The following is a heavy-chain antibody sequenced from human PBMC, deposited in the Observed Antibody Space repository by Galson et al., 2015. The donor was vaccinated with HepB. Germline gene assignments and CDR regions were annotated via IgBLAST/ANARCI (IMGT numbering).Heavy chain of an antibody. CDR2: ISGSGGST. CDR3: AKRVNNWFDP. V-gene: IGHV3-23*01. Sequence: SLRLSCAASGFTFSSYVMSWVRQAPGKGLEWVSGISGSGGSTHYADSVKGRFTISRDNSKNTLYLQMNSLRAEDTAVYYCAKRVNNWFDPWGQGTLVTVSS. J-gene: IGHJ5*02. CDR1: GFTFSSYV.